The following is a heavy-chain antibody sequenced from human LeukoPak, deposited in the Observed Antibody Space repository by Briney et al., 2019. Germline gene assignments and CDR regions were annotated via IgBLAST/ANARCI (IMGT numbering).Heavy chain of an antibody. Sequence: GGSLRLSCAASGFTISDYYRIWSRQAPGKWLEGLAYIAGSETSVFYADSVKGRFTIYRDNDQNYLYLQMNSLTDEEPAVYYCARDGWGSNWEAGHNYTFLGMDVWGQGPTVAVSS. CDR2: IAGSETSV. D-gene: IGHD5-24*01. CDR1: GFTISDYY. V-gene: IGHV3-11*01. J-gene: IGHJ6*01. CDR3: ARDGWGSNWEAGHNYTFLGMDV.